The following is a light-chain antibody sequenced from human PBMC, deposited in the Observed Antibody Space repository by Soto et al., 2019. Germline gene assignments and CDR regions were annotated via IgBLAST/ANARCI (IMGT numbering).Light chain of an antibody. CDR1: SHDIGNGYDS. CDR3: CSYTTNIAPYV. Sequence: QSALTQPASVSGSPGQSITISCTGTSHDIGNGYDSVSWYQQHPGKAPKLIIYDVVNRPSGVSSRFSGSKSGNTASLTISGLQAEHEADYYCCSYTTNIAPYVFGTGTKVTVL. CDR2: DVV. J-gene: IGLJ1*01. V-gene: IGLV2-14*03.